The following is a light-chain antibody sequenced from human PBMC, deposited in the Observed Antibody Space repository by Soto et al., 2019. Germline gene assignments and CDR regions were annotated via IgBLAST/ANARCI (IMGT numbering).Light chain of an antibody. CDR3: QQRSNWPSLT. Sequence: ESVLTQSPGTLSLSPWERATLSCRASQSVSSSYLAWYQQKPGQAPRLLIYGASSRATGIPDRFSGSGSGTDFTLTISSLEPEDFAVYHCQQRSNWPSLTFGGGTKVDNK. J-gene: IGKJ4*01. V-gene: IGKV3D-20*02. CDR1: QSVSSSY. CDR2: GAS.